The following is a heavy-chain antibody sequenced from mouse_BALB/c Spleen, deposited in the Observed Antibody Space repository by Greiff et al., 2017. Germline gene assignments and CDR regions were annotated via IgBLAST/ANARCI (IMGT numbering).Heavy chain of an antibody. J-gene: IGHJ3*01. V-gene: IGHV3-2*02. Sequence: EVMLVESGPGLVKPSQSLSLTCTVTGYSITSDYAWNWIRQFPGNKLEWMGYISYSGSTSYNPSLKSRISITRDTSKNQFFLQLNSVTTEDTATYYCARGNYGSSYWFAYWGQGTLVTVSA. CDR2: ISYSGST. CDR1: GYSITSDYA. CDR3: ARGNYGSSYWFAY. D-gene: IGHD1-1*01.